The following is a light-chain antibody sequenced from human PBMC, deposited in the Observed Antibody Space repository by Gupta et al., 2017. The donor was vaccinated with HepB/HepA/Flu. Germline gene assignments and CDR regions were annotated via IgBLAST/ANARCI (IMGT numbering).Light chain of an antibody. CDR2: EVS. CDR1: NSDVGSYNL. Sequence: QSAPTQPASVSGSPGQSITISCTGTNSDVGSYNLVSWYQQHPGKAPKLMIYEVSKRPSGVSNRFSGSKSGNTASLTISGLQAEDESDYYCCSYAGSSTWVFGGGTKLTVL. J-gene: IGLJ3*02. V-gene: IGLV2-23*02. CDR3: CSYAGSSTWV.